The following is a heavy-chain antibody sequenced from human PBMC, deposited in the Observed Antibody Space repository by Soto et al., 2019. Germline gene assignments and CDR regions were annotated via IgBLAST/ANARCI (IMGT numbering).Heavy chain of an antibody. Sequence: SETLSLTCSVSGYSVSSSDYYWSWIRHPPGKGLEWIGSMFYSGLTYYNPSLKSRVTLSVDTSKNQFSVRLISVTAADSAVYYCAPFSVLLSGPYGLPVWGQGTTVTGSS. CDR2: MFYSGLT. D-gene: IGHD2-15*01. V-gene: IGHV4-39*01. CDR3: APFSVLLSGPYGLPV. J-gene: IGHJ6*02. CDR1: GYSVSSSDYY.